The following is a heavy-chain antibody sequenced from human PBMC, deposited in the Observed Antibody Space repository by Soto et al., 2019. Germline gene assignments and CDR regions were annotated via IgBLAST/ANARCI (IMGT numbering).Heavy chain of an antibody. D-gene: IGHD4-17*01. J-gene: IGHJ6*03. CDR2: IKQDGSEK. Sequence: GGSLRLSCAASGFTFSSYWMSWVRQAPGKGLEWVANIKQDGSEKYYVDSVKGRFTISRDNAKNSLYLQMNSLRAEDTAVYYCAREFYGDPEYYYYYMDVRGKGTTVTVSS. CDR3: AREFYGDPEYYYYYMDV. V-gene: IGHV3-7*01. CDR1: GFTFSSYW.